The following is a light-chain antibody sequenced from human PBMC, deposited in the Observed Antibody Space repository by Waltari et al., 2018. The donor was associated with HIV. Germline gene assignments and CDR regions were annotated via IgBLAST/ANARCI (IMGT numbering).Light chain of an antibody. CDR2: KDN. CDR1: AVSRHI. V-gene: IGLV3-25*03. J-gene: IGLJ2*01. CDR3: QSGHNSDSI. Sequence: SYELTQDPPVSVSPGQTAKITCSGDAVSRHIVYWYQQKSGQAPRMMIFKDNERPSGIPARFSAFSSGWTSTLTISGVQAEDEADYYCQSGHNSDSIFGGGTKLTVL.